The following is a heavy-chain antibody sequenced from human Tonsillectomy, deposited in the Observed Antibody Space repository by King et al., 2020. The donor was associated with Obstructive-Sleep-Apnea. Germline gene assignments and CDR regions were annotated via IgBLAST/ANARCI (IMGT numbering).Heavy chain of an antibody. J-gene: IGHJ6*02. CDR3: ARERRGLSSTTPHPSYYYYGMDV. D-gene: IGHD2-2*01. Sequence: VQLQESGPGLVKPSGTLSLTCAVSGGSISSSNWWSWVRRPPGKGLEWIGEIYHSGSTNYSPSLKSRVTISVDKSKNQFSLKLSSVTAADTAVYYRARERRGLSSTTPHPSYYYYGMDVWGQGTTVTVSS. CDR1: GGSISSSNW. V-gene: IGHV4-4*02. CDR2: IYHSGST.